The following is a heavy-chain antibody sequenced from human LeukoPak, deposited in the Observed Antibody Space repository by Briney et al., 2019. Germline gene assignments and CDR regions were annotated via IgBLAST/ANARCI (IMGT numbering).Heavy chain of an antibody. V-gene: IGHV4-39*01. CDR2: IYYSGTT. CDR1: GGSISSSDNY. D-gene: IGHD2-15*01. Sequence: PSETLSLTCTVSGGSISSSDNYWGWIRQPPGKGLEWIGNIYYSGTTYYNPSLKSRVTISVDTSKNQFSLKLTSVTAADTAVYYCARRSYCSGGSCSYGGAFDIWGQGTMVTVSS. J-gene: IGHJ3*02. CDR3: ARRSYCSGGSCSYGGAFDI.